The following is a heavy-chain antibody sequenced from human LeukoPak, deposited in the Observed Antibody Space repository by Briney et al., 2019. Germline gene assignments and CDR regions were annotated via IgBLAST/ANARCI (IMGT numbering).Heavy chain of an antibody. J-gene: IGHJ4*02. CDR3: TTDPPTYYDFWSGYYDLDY. CDR1: GFTFSNAW. Sequence: PGGSLRLSCAASGFTFSNAWMSWVRQAPGKGLGWVGRIKSKTDGGTTDYAAPVKGRFTISRDDSKNTLYLQMNSLKTEDTAVYYCTTDPPTYYDFWSGYYDLDYWGQGTLVTVSS. CDR2: IKSKTDGGTT. V-gene: IGHV3-15*01. D-gene: IGHD3-3*01.